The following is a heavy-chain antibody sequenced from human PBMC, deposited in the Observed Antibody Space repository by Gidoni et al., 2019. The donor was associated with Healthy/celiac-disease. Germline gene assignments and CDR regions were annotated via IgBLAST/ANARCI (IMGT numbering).Heavy chain of an antibody. V-gene: IGHV3-9*01. CDR1: CFTFDAYA. CDR2: ISWNSGSI. J-gene: IGHJ3*02. D-gene: IGHD3-3*01. Sequence: GASGGGSVQPGRSLRLSCAASCFTFDAYAMHWVRQAPGKGLEWVSGISWNSGSIGYADSVKGRFTISRYHAKNSLYLEMNSLRAEDTALYYCAKDYTIFGVVTSPDAFDIWGQGTMVTVSS. CDR3: AKDYTIFGVVTSPDAFDI.